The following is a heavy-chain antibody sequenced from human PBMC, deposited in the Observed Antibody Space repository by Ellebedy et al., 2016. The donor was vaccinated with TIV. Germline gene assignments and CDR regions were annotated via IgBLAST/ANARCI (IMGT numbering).Heavy chain of an antibody. CDR1: GLSFTDA. CDR3: TKDSGFVAAAGTEY. V-gene: IGHV3-23*01. Sequence: PGGSLRLSCGVSGLSFTDAWMNWVRQAPGKGLEWVSGISGFEQSTHYADSVEGRFAISRDNSKNTLYLQMNSLRVEDTAVYYCTKDSGFVAAAGTEYWGQGTLVTVSS. J-gene: IGHJ4*02. D-gene: IGHD6-13*01. CDR2: ISGFEQST.